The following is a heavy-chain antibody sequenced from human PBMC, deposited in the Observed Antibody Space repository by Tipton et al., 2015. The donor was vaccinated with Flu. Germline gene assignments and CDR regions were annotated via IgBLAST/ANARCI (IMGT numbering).Heavy chain of an antibody. V-gene: IGHV4-59*01. CDR3: ARPSRGWYRAMFD. CDR1: GDSISSFY. Sequence: TLSLTCSVSGDSISSFYWSWIRQPPGKGLEWIAYISNSGSSNYNPSLKSRITVSVDTSKNQFSLILSSVTAADTAVYYCARPSRGWYRAMFDWGQGTLVTVS. CDR2: ISNSGSS. J-gene: IGHJ4*02. D-gene: IGHD6-19*01.